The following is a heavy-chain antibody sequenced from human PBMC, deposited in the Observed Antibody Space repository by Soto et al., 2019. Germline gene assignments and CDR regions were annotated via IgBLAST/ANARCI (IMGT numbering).Heavy chain of an antibody. CDR1: GYTFTSYD. CDR2: MNPNSGNT. CDR3: ARGPSYGDYGYYYYYMDV. V-gene: IGHV1-8*01. D-gene: IGHD4-17*01. Sequence: ASVKVSCKASGYTFTSYDINWVRQATGQGLEWMGWMNPNSGNTGYAQKFQGRVTMTRNTSISTAYMELSSLRSEDTAVYYCARGPSYGDYGYYYYYMDVWGKGTTVTVS. J-gene: IGHJ6*03.